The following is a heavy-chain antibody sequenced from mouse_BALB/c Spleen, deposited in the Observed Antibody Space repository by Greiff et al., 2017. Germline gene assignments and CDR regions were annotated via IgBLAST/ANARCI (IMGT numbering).Heavy chain of an antibody. D-gene: IGHD4-1*01. Sequence: DVKLVESGGGLVQPGGSLRLSCATSGFTFTDYYMSWVRQPPGKALEWLGFIRNKANGYTTEYSASVKGRFTISRDNSQSILYLQMNTLRAEDSATYYCARDWDPPLAYWGHGTLVTVSA. J-gene: IGHJ3*01. CDR1: GFTFTDYY. CDR3: ARDWDPPLAY. CDR2: IRNKANGYTT. V-gene: IGHV7-3*02.